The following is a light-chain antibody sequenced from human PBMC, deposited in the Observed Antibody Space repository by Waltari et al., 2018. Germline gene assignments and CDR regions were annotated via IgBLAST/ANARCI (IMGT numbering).Light chain of an antibody. V-gene: IGKV1D-13*01. Sequence: IQLTQSPSSLSASIGDRVTITCRASPGIGSALAWYQQKPGKPPRLLIYDASSLEGGVPSRFSGSGSGTDFTLTVSSLQPDDFATYYCQQYNNFPFTFGPGTTV. J-gene: IGKJ3*01. CDR1: PGIGSA. CDR3: QQYNNFPFT. CDR2: DAS.